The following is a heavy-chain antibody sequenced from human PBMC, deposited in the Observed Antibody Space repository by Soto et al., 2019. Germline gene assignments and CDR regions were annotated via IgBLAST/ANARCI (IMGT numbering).Heavy chain of an antibody. Sequence: PSETLSLTCTVSGGSISSSNYYWGWIRQPPGKGLEWIGSIFYSGNTFYNPSLKSRVTISVDTSKNQFSLSLSSVTAADTAVYYCARRPGNDVYYGLDLWGQGTTVT. V-gene: IGHV4-39*01. CDR3: ARRPGNDVYYGLDL. CDR1: GGSISSSNYY. J-gene: IGHJ6*01. CDR2: IFYSGNT.